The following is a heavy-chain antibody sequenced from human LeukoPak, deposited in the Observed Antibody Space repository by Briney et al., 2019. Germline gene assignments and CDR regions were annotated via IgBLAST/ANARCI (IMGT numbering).Heavy chain of an antibody. V-gene: IGHV3-73*01. CDR1: GFTFSGSA. J-gene: IGHJ4*02. Sequence: PGGSLRLSCAASGFTFSGSARHWVRQASGKGLEWVGRIRSKANSYATAYAASVKGRFTISRDDSKNTAYLQMNSLKTEDTAVYYCTRRYYYDSSGYYYDYWGQGTLVTVSS. CDR3: TRRYYYDSSGYYYDY. D-gene: IGHD3-22*01. CDR2: IRSKANSYAT.